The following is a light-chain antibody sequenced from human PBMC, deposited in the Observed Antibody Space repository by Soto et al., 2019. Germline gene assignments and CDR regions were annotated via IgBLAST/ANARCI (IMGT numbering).Light chain of an antibody. CDR1: SSNIGAGYD. J-gene: IGLJ2*01. V-gene: IGLV1-40*01. CDR2: GNS. Sequence: QPVLTQPPSVSGAPGQSVTISCIGSSSNIGAGYDVHWYQQLPGTAPKLLIYGNSNRPSGVPDRFSGSKSCTSASLAITGLQAESEANYSCQSYDSSLGVVFGGGTKLTVL. CDR3: QSYDSSLGVV.